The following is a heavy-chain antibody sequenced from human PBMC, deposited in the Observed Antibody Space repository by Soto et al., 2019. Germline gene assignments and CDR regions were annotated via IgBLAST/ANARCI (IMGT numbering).Heavy chain of an antibody. CDR1: GFTFSSYS. CDR2: ISSSSRTI. J-gene: IGHJ3*02. CDR3: ARGYCSGGSCYSGDAFDI. Sequence: PGESLKISCAASGFTFSSYSMNWVRQAPGKGLEWVSYISSSSRTIYYAGSVKGRFTISRDNAKNSLYLQMNSLRDEDTAVYYCARGYCSGGSCYSGDAFDIWGQGKMVTVSS. V-gene: IGHV3-48*02. D-gene: IGHD2-15*01.